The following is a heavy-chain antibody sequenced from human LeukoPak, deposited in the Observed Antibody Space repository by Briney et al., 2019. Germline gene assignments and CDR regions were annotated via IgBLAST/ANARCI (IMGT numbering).Heavy chain of an antibody. D-gene: IGHD6-13*01. CDR2: IYYSGST. J-gene: IGHJ4*02. CDR1: GGSITTSTYY. CDR3: ARLHPKYSSSWYRYFDY. Sequence: SETLSLTCTVSGGSITTSTYYWAWIRQPPGKGLEWIGSIYYSGSTYYNPSLKSRVTISVDTSKNQFSLKLSSVTAADTAVYYCARLHPKYSSSWYRYFDYWGQGTLVTVSS. V-gene: IGHV4-39*07.